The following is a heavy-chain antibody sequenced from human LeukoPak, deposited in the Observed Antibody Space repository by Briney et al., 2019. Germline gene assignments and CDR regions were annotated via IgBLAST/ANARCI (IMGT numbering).Heavy chain of an antibody. Sequence: GRSLRLSCAASGFTFSSYAMHWVRQAPGKGLEWVAVISYDGSNKYYADSVKGRFTISRDNSKNTLYLQMNSLRAEDTAVYYCARDLEAVAGRLEYWGQGTLVTVSS. CDR2: ISYDGSNK. D-gene: IGHD6-19*01. CDR3: ARDLEAVAGRLEY. V-gene: IGHV3-30-3*01. CDR1: GFTFSSYA. J-gene: IGHJ4*02.